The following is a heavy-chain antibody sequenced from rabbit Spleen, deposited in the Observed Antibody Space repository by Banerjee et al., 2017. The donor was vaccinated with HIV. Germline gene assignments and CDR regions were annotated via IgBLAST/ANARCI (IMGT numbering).Heavy chain of an antibody. CDR2: IDPFFGIT. J-gene: IGHJ4*01. D-gene: IGHD2-1*01. V-gene: IGHV1S45*01. CDR1: GFDFSSYW. CDR3: ARGSAAMTMVITGYYLNL. Sequence: QEQLKETGGGLVQPGGSLTLSCTASGFDFSSYWMSWVRQAPGKGLEWIGYIDPFFGITYYATWVKGRFTISKTSSTTVTLQMTSLTAADTATYFCARGSAAMTMVITGYYLNLWGPGTLVTVS.